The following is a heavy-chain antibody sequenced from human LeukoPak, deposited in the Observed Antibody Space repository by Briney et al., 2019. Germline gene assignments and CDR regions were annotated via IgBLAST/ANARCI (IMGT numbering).Heavy chain of an antibody. CDR2: ILFSGDV. V-gene: IGHV4-4*07. CDR1: GGSISTYF. Sequence: SETLSLTCTVSGGSISTYFWTWIRQPAGKGLEWIGRILFSGDVNYNPSLESRVSMSVDTSNNQFSLELISVTAADTAVYYCARFGGSYSVWGQGTLVTVSS. J-gene: IGHJ4*02. CDR3: ARFGGSYSV. D-gene: IGHD2-15*01.